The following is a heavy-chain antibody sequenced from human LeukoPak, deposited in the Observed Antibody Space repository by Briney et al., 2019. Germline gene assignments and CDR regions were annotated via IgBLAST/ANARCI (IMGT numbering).Heavy chain of an antibody. V-gene: IGHV1-46*01. D-gene: IGHD4-17*01. Sequence: ASVKVCCKASGYTFTSYYMHWVRQAPGQGLEWMGIINPSGGSTSYAQKFQGRVTMTRDTSTSTVYMELSSLRSEDTAVYYCARDYPVAVYGMDVWGQGTTVTVSS. CDR1: GYTFTSYY. J-gene: IGHJ6*02. CDR2: INPSGGST. CDR3: ARDYPVAVYGMDV.